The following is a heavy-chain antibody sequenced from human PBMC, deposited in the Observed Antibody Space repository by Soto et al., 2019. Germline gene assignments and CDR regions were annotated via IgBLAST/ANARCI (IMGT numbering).Heavy chain of an antibody. CDR3: ARGKLRFFHLGTHGDYFDY. Sequence: SETLSLTCAVYGGSFSGYYWSWIRQPPGKGLEWIGEINHSGSTNYNPSLKSRVTISVDTSKNQFSLKLSSVTAADTAVYYCARGKLRFFHLGTHGDYFDYWGQGTLVTVSS. V-gene: IGHV4-34*01. D-gene: IGHD3-3*01. CDR1: GGSFSGYY. J-gene: IGHJ4*02. CDR2: INHSGST.